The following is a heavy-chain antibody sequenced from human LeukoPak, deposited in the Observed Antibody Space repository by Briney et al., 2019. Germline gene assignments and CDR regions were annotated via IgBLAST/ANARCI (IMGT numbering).Heavy chain of an antibody. D-gene: IGHD2-15*01. CDR1: GASVSRNW. V-gene: IGHV4-4*02. CDR3: AREAVEGYCSGGSCYWYFDL. J-gene: IGHJ2*01. Sequence: PSETLSLTCTVSGASVSRNWWSWIRQPPGKGLEWIGEIHHSGGTNYNPSLKSRVTMSLDNSNNHFSLKLSSVTAADTAVYYCAREAVEGYCSGGSCYWYFDLWGRGTLVTVSS. CDR2: IHHSGGT.